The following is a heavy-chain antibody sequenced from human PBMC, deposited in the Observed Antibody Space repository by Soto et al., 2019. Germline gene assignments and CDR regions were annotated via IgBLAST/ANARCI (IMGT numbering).Heavy chain of an antibody. D-gene: IGHD2-2*01. CDR2: ISGSGGST. Sequence: HPGGSLRLSCAASGFTFSSYAMSWVRQAPGKGLEWVSAISGSGGSTYYADSVKGRFTISRDNSKNTLYLQMNSLRAEDTAVYYCAKRDIVVVPAAPDYYYGMDVWGQGTTVTV. CDR1: GFTFSSYA. V-gene: IGHV3-23*01. CDR3: AKRDIVVVPAAPDYYYGMDV. J-gene: IGHJ6*02.